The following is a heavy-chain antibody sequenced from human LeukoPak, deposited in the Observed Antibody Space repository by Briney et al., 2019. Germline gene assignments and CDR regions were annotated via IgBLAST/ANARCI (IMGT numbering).Heavy chain of an antibody. CDR3: ARVRSLPTVTTNWHFDL. J-gene: IGHJ2*01. CDR1: GFTVSSNY. Sequence: PGGSLRLSCAASGFTVSSNYMSWVRQAPGKGLEWVSVIYSGGSTYYADSVKGRFTISRDNSKNTLYLQMNSLRAEDTAVYYCARVRSLPTVTTNWHFDLWGRGTLVTVSS. D-gene: IGHD4-17*01. CDR2: IYSGGST. V-gene: IGHV3-53*01.